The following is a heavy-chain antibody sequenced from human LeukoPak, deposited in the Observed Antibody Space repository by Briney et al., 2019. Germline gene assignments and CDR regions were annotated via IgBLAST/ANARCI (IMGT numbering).Heavy chain of an antibody. J-gene: IGHJ4*02. CDR1: GYTFTSWY. D-gene: IGHD1-14*01. V-gene: IGHV1-46*01. CDR2: INPNGGST. Sequence: ASVKVSCKASGYTFTSWYIHWVRQAPGPGLEWMGIINPNGGSTTYPQTFQGRVAMTRDTSTDTVYMELSSLRSEDTAVYYCARGPGWRSLYYFDYWGQGTLVTVSS. CDR3: ARGPGWRSLYYFDY.